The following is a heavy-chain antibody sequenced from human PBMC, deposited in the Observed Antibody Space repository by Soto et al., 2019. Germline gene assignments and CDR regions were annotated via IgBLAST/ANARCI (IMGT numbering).Heavy chain of an antibody. CDR3: ARDIPPDGMDV. CDR2: INPSGSYT. Sequence: QVQLVQSGAEVKKPVASVKVSCKALGNTFTSYYIHGVRQAPGQGLEWMGIINPSGSYTSYAQKFEGRVTMTRDTSTSTVYMELSSLRSEDTAVYYCARDIPPDGMDVWGQGTTVTVSS. J-gene: IGHJ6*02. CDR1: GNTFTSYY. V-gene: IGHV1-46*01.